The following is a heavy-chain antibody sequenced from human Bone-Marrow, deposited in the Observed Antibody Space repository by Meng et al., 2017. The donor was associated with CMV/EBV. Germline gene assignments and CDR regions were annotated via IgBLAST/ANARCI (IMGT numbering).Heavy chain of an antibody. D-gene: IGHD2-2*01. V-gene: IGHV1-69*10. CDR2: IIPILGIA. J-gene: IGHJ6*02. Sequence: SVKVSCKASGGTFSSYAISWVRQAPGQGLEWMGGIIPILGIANYAQKFQGRVTITADKSTSTAYMELSSLRSEDTAVYYCARDLIVVVPAAISPDYYGMDVWSQGTTVTVSS. CDR3: ARDLIVVVPAAISPDYYGMDV. CDR1: GGTFSSYA.